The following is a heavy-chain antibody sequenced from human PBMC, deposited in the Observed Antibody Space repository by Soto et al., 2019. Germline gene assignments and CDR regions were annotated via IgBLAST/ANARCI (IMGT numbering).Heavy chain of an antibody. J-gene: IGHJ4*02. V-gene: IGHV4-34*01. CDR3: ARGQEGVVATH. Sequence: QMQLQQWGAGLLKPSETLSLNCSVTGGSLSGYYWSWIRQPPGKGLEWIGEIKDGGRTNYSPSLKSRANISSATSNNQFSLRLYSVTAADTGVYYCARGQEGVVATHWDQGTLVTVSS. CDR1: GGSLSGYY. D-gene: IGHD5-12*01. CDR2: IKDGGRT.